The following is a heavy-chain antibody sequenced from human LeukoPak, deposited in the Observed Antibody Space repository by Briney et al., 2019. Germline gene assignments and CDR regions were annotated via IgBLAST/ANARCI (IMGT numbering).Heavy chain of an antibody. CDR1: GGTFSSYA. J-gene: IGHJ4*02. D-gene: IGHD6-19*01. Sequence: SVKVSCKASGGTFSSYAISWVRQAPGQGLEWMGGIIPIFGTANYAQKVQGRVTMTRDTSISTAYMELSRLRSDDTAVYYCAIGYSSGWYTGVYEPYYFDYWGQGTLVTVSS. V-gene: IGHV1-69*05. CDR2: IIPIFGTA. CDR3: AIGYSSGWYTGVYEPYYFDY.